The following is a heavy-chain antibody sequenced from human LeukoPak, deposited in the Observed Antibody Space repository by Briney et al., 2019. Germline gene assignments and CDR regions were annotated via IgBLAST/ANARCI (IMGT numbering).Heavy chain of an antibody. CDR3: ARGLSMIVVVVHDWYFDL. V-gene: IGHV4-4*02. Sequence: PSETLSLTCAVSGGSISSSNWWSWVRQPPGKGLEWIGEIYHSGSTHYSPSLKSRVTISVDTSKNQFSLKLSSVTAADTAVYYCARGLSMIVVVVHDWYFDLWGRGTLVTVSS. CDR2: IYHSGST. CDR1: GGSISSSNW. J-gene: IGHJ2*01. D-gene: IGHD3-22*01.